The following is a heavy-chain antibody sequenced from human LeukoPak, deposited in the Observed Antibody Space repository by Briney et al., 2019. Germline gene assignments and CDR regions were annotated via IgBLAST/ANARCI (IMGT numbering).Heavy chain of an antibody. V-gene: IGHV1-2*02. Sequence: GASVKVSCKASGYTFTGYYMHWVRQAPGQGLEWMGWINPNSGGTNYAQKFQGRVTMTRDTSISTAYMERSRLRSDDTAVYYCARESGDGYNYGYWGQGTLVTVSS. CDR1: GYTFTGYY. D-gene: IGHD5-24*01. CDR3: ARESGDGYNYGY. CDR2: INPNSGGT. J-gene: IGHJ4*02.